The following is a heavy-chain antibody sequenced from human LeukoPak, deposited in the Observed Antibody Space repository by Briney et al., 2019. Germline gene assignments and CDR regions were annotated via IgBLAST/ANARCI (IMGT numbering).Heavy chain of an antibody. CDR3: AGTGSGDNWVFHH. V-gene: IGHV1-46*01. J-gene: IGHJ4*02. Sequence: EASVKVSCKASGYTLISYYIHWVRQAPGQGLEWMGIINPRGGSTTYAQKFQGRLTMTRDTSTSTIYMELSSLRSEDTAVYYCAGTGSGDNWVFHHWGQGTLVTVSS. D-gene: IGHD2-21*01. CDR2: INPRGGST. CDR1: GYTLISYY.